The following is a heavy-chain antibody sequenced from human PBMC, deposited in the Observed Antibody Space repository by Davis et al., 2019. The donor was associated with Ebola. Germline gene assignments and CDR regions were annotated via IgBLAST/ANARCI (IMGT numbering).Heavy chain of an antibody. Sequence: GESPKTPWAASGFTFNIYNMNWVRQAPGKGPGGVASISGDDTYINYADSGKGRFTISRDNAKTSLYPQMNNLRAEDTAVYFCAYLGTFDYWGQGTLVTVSS. CDR1: GFTFNIYN. D-gene: IGHD7-27*01. V-gene: IGHV3-21*01. J-gene: IGHJ4*02. CDR3: AYLGTFDY. CDR2: ISGDDTYI.